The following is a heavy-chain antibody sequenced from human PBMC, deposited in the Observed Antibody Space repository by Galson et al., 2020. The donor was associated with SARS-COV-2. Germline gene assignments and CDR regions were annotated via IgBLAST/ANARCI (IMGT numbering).Heavy chain of an antibody. CDR2: ISWDGGST. Sequence: GGSLGLSCAASGFTFDDYAMHWVRQAPGKGLEWVSLISWDGGSTYYADSVKCRFTISRDNSKNSLYLQMNSLRAEDTALYYCAKDLGVYNWNYNYYYGMDVWGQGTTVTVSS. V-gene: IGHV3-43D*03. CDR1: GFTFDDYA. J-gene: IGHJ6*02. D-gene: IGHD1-20*01. CDR3: AKDLGVYNWNYNYYYGMDV.